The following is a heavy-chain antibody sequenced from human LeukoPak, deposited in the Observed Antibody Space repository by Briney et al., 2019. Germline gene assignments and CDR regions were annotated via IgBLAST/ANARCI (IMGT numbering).Heavy chain of an antibody. CDR3: AKDTGSGWDFDS. J-gene: IGHJ4*02. CDR2: VSGGGTT. V-gene: IGHV3-43*02. D-gene: IGHD6-19*01. CDR1: GFTFCGFA. Sequence: GGSLRLSCAASGFTFCGFAMHWVRQAPGRGLEWVSLVSGGGTTYYAYSVRGRFTISRDNSKNSLYLQMNTLRTEDTAFYYCAKDTGSGWDFDSWGRGPLVTVSS.